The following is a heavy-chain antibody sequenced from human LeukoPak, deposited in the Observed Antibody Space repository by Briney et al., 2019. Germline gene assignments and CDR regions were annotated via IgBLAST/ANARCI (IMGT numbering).Heavy chain of an antibody. D-gene: IGHD1-26*01. CDR3: TGGPSGSYGQTLY. V-gene: IGHV4-59*01. CDR2: IYYSGDT. CDR1: GGSISSYY. Sequence: SETLSLTCAVSGGSISSYYWSWIRQPPGKGLEWIGYIYYSGDTNYNPSLKSRVTISVDTSKSQFSLKLTSVTAADSAMYYCTGGPSGSYGQTLYWGQGTLVTVSS. J-gene: IGHJ4*01.